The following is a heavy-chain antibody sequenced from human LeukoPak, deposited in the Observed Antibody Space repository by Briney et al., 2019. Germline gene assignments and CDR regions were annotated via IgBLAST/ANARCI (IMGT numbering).Heavy chain of an antibody. Sequence: PSETLSLTCTVSGGSISSSFWSWIRQPPGKGLQYIGYIYYSGSTNYSPSLKSRATISVDTSRNQVSLRLSSVTAADTAVYYCASVRVGASKLAEYIEHWGQGTLVTVSA. D-gene: IGHD1-26*01. J-gene: IGHJ1*01. CDR2: IYYSGST. V-gene: IGHV4-59*01. CDR1: GGSISSSF. CDR3: ASVRVGASKLAEYIEH.